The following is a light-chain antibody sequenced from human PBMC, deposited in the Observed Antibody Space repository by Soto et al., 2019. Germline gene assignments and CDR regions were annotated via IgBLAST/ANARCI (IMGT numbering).Light chain of an antibody. CDR2: AAS. CDR1: QGISSY. CDR3: QQLNSYPPVT. J-gene: IGKJ4*01. Sequence: IQLTQSPSSLSASVGDRVTITCRASQGISSYLAWYQQKPGKAPKLLIYAASTLQSGVPSRISGSGSGTDFTLTISSLQPEDFATYYCQQLNSYPPVTFGGGTKVEIK. V-gene: IGKV1-9*01.